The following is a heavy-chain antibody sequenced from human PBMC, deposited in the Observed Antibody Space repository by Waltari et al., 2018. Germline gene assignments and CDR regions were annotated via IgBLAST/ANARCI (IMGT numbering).Heavy chain of an antibody. CDR3: ARDADSAPTG. V-gene: IGHV4-38-2*02. CDR1: GYSISSGYY. CDR2: IYHSGST. J-gene: IGHJ4*02. D-gene: IGHD2-21*01. Sequence: QVQLQESGPGLVKPSETLSLTCAVSGYSISSGYYWGWIRQPPGKGLEWIGSIYHSGSTYYNPYLKSRVTISVDTSKNQFSLKLSSVTAADTAVYYCARDADSAPTGWGQGTLVTVSS.